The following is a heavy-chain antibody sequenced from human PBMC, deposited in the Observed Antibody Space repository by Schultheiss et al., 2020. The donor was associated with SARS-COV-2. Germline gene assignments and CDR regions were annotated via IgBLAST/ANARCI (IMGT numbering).Heavy chain of an antibody. D-gene: IGHD2-15*01. V-gene: IGHV3-15*01. CDR2: IRSKTDGGAT. CDR1: GFTFSDAW. J-gene: IGHJ4*02. CDR3: AKAHLVVVTTEPFDY. Sequence: GESLKISCAASGFTFSDAWMSWVRQAPGKGLEWVGRIRSKTDGGATDYAAPVKGRFIISRDDSKNTLYLQMNSLKNEDTAVYYCAKAHLVVVTTEPFDYWGQGTLVTVSS.